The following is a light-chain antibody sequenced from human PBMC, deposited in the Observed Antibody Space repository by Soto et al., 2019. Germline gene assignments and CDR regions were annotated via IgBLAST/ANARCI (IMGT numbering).Light chain of an antibody. V-gene: IGKV1-5*01. CDR1: QSVSGW. J-gene: IGKJ1*01. CDR2: DAS. CDR3: QQYETFSWT. Sequence: DIQMTQSPSTLSASVGDTVTVTCRASQSVSGWLDWSQQKPGEAPKLLIYDASALPRGVPSRFSGSGSGTKFTLTNASLPPDDFATYYCQQYETFSWTFGPGTKVEI.